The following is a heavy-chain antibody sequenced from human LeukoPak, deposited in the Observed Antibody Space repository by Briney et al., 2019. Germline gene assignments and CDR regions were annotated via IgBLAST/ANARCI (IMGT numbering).Heavy chain of an antibody. CDR2: IYSGGDT. Sequence: PGGSLRLSCAASGFTVSGYYMGWVRQAPGKGLEWVSVIYSGGDTYYADSVKGRFTISRDNSKNMIYLEMSSLKAEDTAVYYCAKERSLEIAVAGTVFDYWGQGTLVTVSS. D-gene: IGHD6-19*01. CDR1: GFTVSGYY. CDR3: AKERSLEIAVAGTVFDY. J-gene: IGHJ4*02. V-gene: IGHV3-66*01.